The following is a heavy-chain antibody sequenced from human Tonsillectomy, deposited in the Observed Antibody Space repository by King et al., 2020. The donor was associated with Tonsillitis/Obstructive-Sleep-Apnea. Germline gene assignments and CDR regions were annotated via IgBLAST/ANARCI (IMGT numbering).Heavy chain of an antibody. Sequence: QLQESGPGLVKPSETLSLTCTVSGGSISSYSWSWIRQPPGKGLEWIGYIYYSGSTNHNPSLKSRVTISVATSKNQFSLKLSSVTAADTAIYYCARGAIEYSSSFWFDPWGQGTLVTVSS. V-gene: IGHV4-59*01. CDR3: ARGAIEYSSSFWFDP. CDR1: GGSISSYS. CDR2: IYYSGST. D-gene: IGHD6-6*01. J-gene: IGHJ5*02.